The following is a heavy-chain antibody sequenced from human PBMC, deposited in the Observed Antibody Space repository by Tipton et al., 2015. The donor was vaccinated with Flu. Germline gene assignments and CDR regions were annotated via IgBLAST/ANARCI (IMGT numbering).Heavy chain of an antibody. J-gene: IGHJ1*01. V-gene: IGHV4-34*01. CDR2: INHSGST. D-gene: IGHD1-26*01. Sequence: GAPISSYYWSWIRQPPGKGLEWIGEINHSGSTNYNPSLKSRVTISVDTSKNQFSLKLSSVTAADTAVYYCARYGTYDGSRYFQHWGQGTLVTVSS. CDR1: GAPISSYY. CDR3: ARYGTYDGSRYFQH.